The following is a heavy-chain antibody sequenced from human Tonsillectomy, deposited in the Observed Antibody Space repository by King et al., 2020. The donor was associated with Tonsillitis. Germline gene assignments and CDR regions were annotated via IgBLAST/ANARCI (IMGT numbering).Heavy chain of an antibody. Sequence: FTLKESGPTLVKPTQTLTLTCTFSGFSLSTSGVGVGWIRQPPGKALEWLALIYWDDVNRYSPSLKSRLTITKDTPKNQVVLTMTNMDPVDTATYYCAHRLDYYDRSGHFDYWGQGTLVTVSS. D-gene: IGHD3-22*01. CDR1: GFSLSTSGVG. CDR3: AHRLDYYDRSGHFDY. V-gene: IGHV2-5*02. CDR2: IYWDDVN. J-gene: IGHJ4*02.